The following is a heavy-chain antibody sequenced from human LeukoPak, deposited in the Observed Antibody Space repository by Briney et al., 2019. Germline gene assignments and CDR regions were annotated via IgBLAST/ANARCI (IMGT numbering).Heavy chain of an antibody. V-gene: IGHV4-59*01. Sequence: SETLSLTCTVSGGSISSYYWGWIRQPPGKGLEWIGSIYYSGSTNYNPSLKSRVIISVDTSKNQFSLKLSSVTAADTAVYYCARGAYYYDSGDWGQGTLVTVSS. D-gene: IGHD3-10*01. CDR2: IYYSGST. CDR3: ARGAYYYDSGD. J-gene: IGHJ4*02. CDR1: GGSISSYY.